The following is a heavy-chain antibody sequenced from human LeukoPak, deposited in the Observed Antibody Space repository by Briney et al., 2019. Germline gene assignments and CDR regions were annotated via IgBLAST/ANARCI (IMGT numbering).Heavy chain of an antibody. Sequence: GGSLRLSCAASGFTFSSYWMHWVRQAPGKGLVWVSRINSDGSSTSYADSVKGRFTISRDNAKNTLYLQMNSLRAEDTAVYYCAGGGYCSSTSCYGMVRGVIFDYWGQGTLVTVSS. D-gene: IGHD2-2*01. J-gene: IGHJ4*02. CDR1: GFTFSSYW. V-gene: IGHV3-74*01. CDR2: INSDGSST. CDR3: AGGGYCSSTSCYGMVRGVIFDY.